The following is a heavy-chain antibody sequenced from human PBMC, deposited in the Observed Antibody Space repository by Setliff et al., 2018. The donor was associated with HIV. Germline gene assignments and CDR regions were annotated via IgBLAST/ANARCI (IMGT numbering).Heavy chain of an antibody. V-gene: IGHV4-39*01. CDR2: MYYSGST. J-gene: IGHJ6*02. Sequence: PSETLSLTCTVSGGSISSGSYYWGWIRQPPGKGLEWIGSMYYSGSTYYNPSLTSRVTISVDTSKKQVSLKLRSVTAADTAVYYCAKSPVSNYYYFGMDVWGQGTTVTVSS. CDR3: AKSPVSNYYYFGMDV. CDR1: GGSISSGSYY.